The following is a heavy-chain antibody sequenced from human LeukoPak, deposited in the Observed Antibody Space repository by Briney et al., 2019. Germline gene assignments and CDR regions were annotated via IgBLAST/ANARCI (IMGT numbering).Heavy chain of an antibody. V-gene: IGHV3-11*01. CDR1: GFHFSDYY. D-gene: IGHD4-17*01. CDR2: ISSRAYSI. CDR3: AKDLRTTSGLGFFDY. J-gene: IGHJ4*02. Sequence: GGSLRLSCAASGFHFSDYYMSWIRQAPGKGLEWVSCISSRAYSIYYADSVKGRFTISRDNSKDTLYLQMNSLRAEDTAVYYCAKDLRTTSGLGFFDYWGQGTLVTVSS.